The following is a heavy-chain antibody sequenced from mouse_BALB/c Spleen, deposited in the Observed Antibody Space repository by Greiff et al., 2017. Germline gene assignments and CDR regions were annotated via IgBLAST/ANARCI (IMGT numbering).Heavy chain of an antibody. CDR3: ARDYGSSYWYFDV. V-gene: IGHV5-6-3*01. CDR2: INSNGGST. Sequence: EVQVVESGGGLVQPGGSLKLSCAASGFTFSSYGMSWVRQTPDKRLELVATINSNGGSTYYPDSVKGRFTISRDNAKNTLYLQMSSLKSEDTAMYYCARDYGSSYWYFDVWGAGTTVTVAS. J-gene: IGHJ1*01. CDR1: GFTFSSYG. D-gene: IGHD1-1*01.